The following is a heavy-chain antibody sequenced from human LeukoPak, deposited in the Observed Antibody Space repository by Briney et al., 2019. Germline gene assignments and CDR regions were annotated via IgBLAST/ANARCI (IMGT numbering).Heavy chain of an antibody. CDR3: AKDLGYYDFWSGYYGENYYAMDA. CDR2: ISYDGSNK. Sequence: GGSLRLSCAASGFTFSSYGMHWVRQAPGKGLEWVAVISYDGSNKYYADSVKGRFTISRDNSKNTLYLQMNSLRAEDTAMYYCAKDLGYYDFWSGYYGENYYAMDAWGQGTTVTVSS. CDR1: GFTFSSYG. V-gene: IGHV3-30*18. J-gene: IGHJ6*02. D-gene: IGHD3-3*01.